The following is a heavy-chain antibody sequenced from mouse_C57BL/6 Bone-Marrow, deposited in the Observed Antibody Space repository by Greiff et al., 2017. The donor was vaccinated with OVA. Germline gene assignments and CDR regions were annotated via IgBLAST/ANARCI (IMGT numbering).Heavy chain of an antibody. CDR3: ARWLLLYFYY. J-gene: IGHJ2*01. Sequence: QVQLQQSGAELARPGASVKLSCKASGYTFKSYGISWVKQRTGQGLEWIGEIYPRSGNTYYNEKFKGKATLTADKSSSTAYMELRSLTSEDSAVDFCARWLLLYFYYWGQGTTLTVSS. CDR2: IYPRSGNT. D-gene: IGHD2-3*01. CDR1: GYTFKSYG. V-gene: IGHV1-81*01.